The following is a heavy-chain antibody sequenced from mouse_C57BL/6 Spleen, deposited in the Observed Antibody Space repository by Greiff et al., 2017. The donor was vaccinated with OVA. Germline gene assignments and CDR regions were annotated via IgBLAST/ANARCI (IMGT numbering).Heavy chain of an antibody. J-gene: IGHJ2*01. V-gene: IGHV1-18*01. CDR1: GYTLTDYN. Sequence: VQLQQSGPELVKPGASVKIPCKASGYTLTDYNMDWVKQSHGKSLEWIGDINPNNGGTIYNQKFKGKATLTVDKSSSTAYMELRSLTSEDTAVYYCARSGLGPYYFDYWGQGTTLTVSS. CDR3: ARSGLGPYYFDY. D-gene: IGHD4-1*01. CDR2: INPNNGGT.